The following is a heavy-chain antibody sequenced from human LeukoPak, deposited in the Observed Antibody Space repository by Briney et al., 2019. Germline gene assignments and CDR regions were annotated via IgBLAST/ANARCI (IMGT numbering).Heavy chain of an antibody. CDR1: GITFSSYA. V-gene: IGHV3-21*01. J-gene: IGHJ4*02. CDR2: ISRSSNYI. CDR3: AKGGTGNQYGSGDFDY. Sequence: SGGSLRLSCAASGITFSSYAMSWVRQAPGKGLEWVSAISRSSNYIYNADSVKGRFIISRDDAKNLLYLEMNSLRVEDTAVYYCAKGGTGNQYGSGDFDYWGQGTLVTVSS. D-gene: IGHD3-10*01.